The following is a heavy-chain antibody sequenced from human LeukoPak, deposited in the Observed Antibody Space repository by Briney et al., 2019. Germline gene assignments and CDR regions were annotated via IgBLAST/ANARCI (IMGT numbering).Heavy chain of an antibody. Sequence: GGSLRLSCAASGFTFSSYSMNWVRQAPGKGLEWVSSISGSSSYIYYADSVKGRFTISRDNAKNSLYLQMNSLRAEDTAVYYCAIGLVVVPAAMASGGFDYWGQGTLVTVSS. D-gene: IGHD2-2*01. V-gene: IGHV3-21*04. CDR2: ISGSSSYI. CDR1: GFTFSSYS. CDR3: AIGLVVVPAAMASGGFDY. J-gene: IGHJ4*02.